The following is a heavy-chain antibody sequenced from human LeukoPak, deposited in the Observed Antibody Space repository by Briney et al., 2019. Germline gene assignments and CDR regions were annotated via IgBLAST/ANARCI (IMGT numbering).Heavy chain of an antibody. Sequence: SETLSLTCTVSGGSISSYYWSWIRQPPGKGLEWIGYIYYSGSTNYNPSLKSRVTISVDTSKNQFSLKLSSVTAADTAVYCCARQGGGFWYFDLWGRGTLVTVSS. CDR3: ARQGGGFWYFDL. D-gene: IGHD6-25*01. J-gene: IGHJ2*01. CDR2: IYYSGST. CDR1: GGSISSYY. V-gene: IGHV4-59*08.